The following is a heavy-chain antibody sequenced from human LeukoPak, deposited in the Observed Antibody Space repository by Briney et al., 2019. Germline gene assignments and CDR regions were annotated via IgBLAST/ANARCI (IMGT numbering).Heavy chain of an antibody. Sequence: GGSLRLSCAASGFTFSTHWMTWFRQAPGKGLEWVANIKEDGSEKYYADSVKGRFSISRDNTKSSLYLQMGRLRVEDAAMYYCAKGLGRDSWGQGTLVTVSS. CDR2: IKEDGSEK. CDR3: AKGLGRDS. D-gene: IGHD6-19*01. V-gene: IGHV3-7*01. J-gene: IGHJ4*02. CDR1: GFTFSTHW.